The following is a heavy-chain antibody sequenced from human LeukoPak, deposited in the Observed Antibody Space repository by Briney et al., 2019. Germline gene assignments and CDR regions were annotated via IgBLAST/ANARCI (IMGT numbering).Heavy chain of an antibody. V-gene: IGHV3-21*01. CDR3: ARPYYYDSSGYFDAFDI. CDR2: ISSSSSYI. Sequence: PGGSLRLSCAASGFTFSSYSMNWVRQAPGKGLEWVSSISSSSSYIYYADSVKGRFTISRDNAKNSLYLQMNSLRAEDTAVYYCARPYYYDSSGYFDAFDIWGQGTMVTVSS. J-gene: IGHJ3*02. CDR1: GFTFSSYS. D-gene: IGHD3-22*01.